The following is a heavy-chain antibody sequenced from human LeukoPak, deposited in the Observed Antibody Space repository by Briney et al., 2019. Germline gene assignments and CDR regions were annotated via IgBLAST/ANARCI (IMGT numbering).Heavy chain of an antibody. D-gene: IGHD6-19*01. CDR2: SKNKGNNYTT. J-gene: IGHJ4*02. Sequence: GGSLRLSCAASGFTSSNYYMDWVRQAPGKGLEWVGRSKNKGNNYTTEYAASVKGRFTISRDDSKNSLYLQMNSLKSEATAVYFCAREGDSSGPVFVYGGQGTLVTVSS. CDR3: AREGDSSGPVFVY. CDR1: GFTSSNYY. V-gene: IGHV3-72*01.